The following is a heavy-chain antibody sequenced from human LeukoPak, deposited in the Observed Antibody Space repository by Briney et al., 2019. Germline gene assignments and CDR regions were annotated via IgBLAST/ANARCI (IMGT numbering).Heavy chain of an antibody. Sequence: PSETLSLTCTVSGGSISSSSYYWGWIRQPPGTGLEWIGSIYYSGSTYYNPSLKSRVTISVDTSKNQFSLKLSSVTAADTAVYYCARALIAARPFDYWGQGTLVTVSS. D-gene: IGHD6-6*01. V-gene: IGHV4-39*07. CDR3: ARALIAARPFDY. CDR1: GGSISSSSYY. CDR2: IYYSGST. J-gene: IGHJ4*02.